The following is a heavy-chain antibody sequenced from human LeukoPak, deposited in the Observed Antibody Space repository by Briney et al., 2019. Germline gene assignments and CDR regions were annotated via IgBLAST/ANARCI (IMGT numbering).Heavy chain of an antibody. V-gene: IGHV3-23*01. D-gene: IGHD2-21*02. CDR2: ISGSGGST. CDR3: AKDPRGDGVY. J-gene: IGHJ4*02. Sequence: GGSLRLSCAASGFTFDDYGMSWVRQAPGKGLEWVSAISGSGGSTYYADSVKGRFTISRDNSKNTLYLQMNSLRAEDTAVYYCAKDPRGDGVYWGQGTLVTVSS. CDR1: GFTFDDYG.